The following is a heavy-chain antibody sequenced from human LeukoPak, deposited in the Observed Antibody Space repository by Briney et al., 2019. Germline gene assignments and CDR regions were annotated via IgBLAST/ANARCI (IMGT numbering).Heavy chain of an antibody. D-gene: IGHD3-16*01. CDR3: ARQGFGYNWFDP. J-gene: IGHJ5*02. CDR2: IYYSGST. CDR1: GDSISSYY. V-gene: IGHV4-59*08. Sequence: PSETLSLTCTVSGDSISSYYWSWIRQPPGKGLEWIGYIYYSGSTNYNPSLKSRVTISVDTSKNQFSLKLSSVTAADTAVYYCARQGFGYNWFDPWGQGTLVTVSS.